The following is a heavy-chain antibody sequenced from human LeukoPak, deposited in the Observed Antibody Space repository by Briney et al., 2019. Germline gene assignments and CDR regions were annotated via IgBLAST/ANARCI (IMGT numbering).Heavy chain of an antibody. CDR2: INSDGSST. CDR3: ARDGGGYGVIDY. D-gene: IGHD5-12*01. Sequence: GGSLRLSCAASGFTFSSYWMHWVRQAPGKGLVWVSRINSDGSSTNYADSVKGRFTISRDNAKNTLYLQMNSLRAEDTAVYFCARDGGGYGVIDYWGQGTLVTVSS. CDR1: GFTFSSYW. V-gene: IGHV3-74*01. J-gene: IGHJ4*02.